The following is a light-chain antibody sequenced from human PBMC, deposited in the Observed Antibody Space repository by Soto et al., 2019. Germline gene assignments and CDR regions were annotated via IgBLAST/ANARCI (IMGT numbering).Light chain of an antibody. CDR3: AAWDDSLNVWV. CDR2: NNN. CDR1: TSNIGSNL. J-gene: IGLJ3*02. V-gene: IGLV1-44*01. Sequence: QSVLTQPPSASGTPGQRVTISCSGSTSNIGSNLVNWYQQLPGTAPKLLIYNNNQRPSGVPDLFSGSRSGTSASLAISGLQSEDEADYYCAAWDDSLNVWVFGGGTQLTVL.